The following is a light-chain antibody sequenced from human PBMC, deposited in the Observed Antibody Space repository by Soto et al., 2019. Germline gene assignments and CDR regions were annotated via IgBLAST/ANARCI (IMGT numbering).Light chain of an antibody. CDR3: HQFASSLT. CDR1: QSFSSCY. J-gene: IGKJ1*01. Sequence: EIVLTQSPCTLSLSPGERATLSCRASQSFSSCYFAWHQQKPGQPPRLLIYGASSKATGIPDRFSGSASGTDFTLTISRLEHEVFAVYFCHQFASSLTFGQGTKVEIK. CDR2: GAS. V-gene: IGKV3-20*01.